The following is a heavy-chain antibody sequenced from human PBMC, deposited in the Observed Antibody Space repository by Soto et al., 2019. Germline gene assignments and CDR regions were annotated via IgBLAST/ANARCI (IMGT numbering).Heavy chain of an antibody. CDR2: IFANGHT. CDR1: GGSISEKY. CDR3: VASLAAPGLNWLDP. Sequence: SETLSLTCIVSGGSISEKYWDWVRQPPGKGLEWIGLIFANGHTDYNPSLKSRVTMSVDASKNQFSLRLTSMTAADTAVYHCVASLAAPGLNWLDPWGRGTLVTVSS. V-gene: IGHV4-4*07. J-gene: IGHJ5*02. D-gene: IGHD6-13*01.